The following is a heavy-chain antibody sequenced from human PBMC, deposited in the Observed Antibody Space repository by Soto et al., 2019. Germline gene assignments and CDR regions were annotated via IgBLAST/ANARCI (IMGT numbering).Heavy chain of an antibody. Sequence: PSETLSLTCSVSGDSVTSGHSYWSWIRQPPGKGLEWIGHIFFTGATTYSHSLKGRVTMSLDTSKSHFSLKLTSVTAADSATYFCARARSDSAGSSGGRRMDVWGHGTTVTVSS. CDR1: GDSVTSGHSY. D-gene: IGHD1-26*01. CDR3: ARARSDSAGSSGGRRMDV. V-gene: IGHV4-61*03. CDR2: IFFTGAT. J-gene: IGHJ6*02.